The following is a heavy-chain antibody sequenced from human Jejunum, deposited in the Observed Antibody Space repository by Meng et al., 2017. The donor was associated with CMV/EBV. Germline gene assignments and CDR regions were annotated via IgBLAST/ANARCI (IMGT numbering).Heavy chain of an antibody. J-gene: IGHJ4*02. Sequence: VQLVESGGGLVKPGGSLRLSCAASGFNFRNYWMHWVRQEPGKGPLWVSRITDDGTTNYADFVQGRFTISRDNAKNTVYLQMNSLRAEDTGIYYCTGLDYWGQGTLVTVSS. V-gene: IGHV3-74*01. CDR1: GFNFRNYW. CDR3: TGLDY. CDR2: ITDDGTT.